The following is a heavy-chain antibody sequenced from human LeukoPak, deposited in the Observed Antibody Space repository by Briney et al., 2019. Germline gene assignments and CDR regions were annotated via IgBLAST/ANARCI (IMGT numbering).Heavy chain of an antibody. CDR3: ATAPWELEKIEYFQH. J-gene: IGHJ1*01. D-gene: IGHD1-26*01. CDR2: FDPEDGET. V-gene: IGHV1-24*01. Sequence: ASVKVSCQVSGYTLTELSMHWVRQAPGKGLEWMGGFDPEDGETIYAQKFQGRVTMTQDTSTDTAYMELSSLRSEDTAVYYCATAPWELEKIEYFQHWGQGTLVTVSS. CDR1: GYTLTELS.